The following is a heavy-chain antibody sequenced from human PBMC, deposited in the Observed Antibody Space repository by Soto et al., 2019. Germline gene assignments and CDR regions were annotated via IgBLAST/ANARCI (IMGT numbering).Heavy chain of an antibody. CDR3: ARDSSVAAHEGYRGAIWFDP. CDR2: IIPIFGTA. Sequence: ASVKVSCKASGGTFSSYAISWVRQAPGQGLEWMGGIIPIFGTANYAQKFQGRVTITADESTSTAYMELSSLRSEDTAVYYCARDSSVAAHEGYRGAIWFDPWGQGTLVTVSS. CDR1: GGTFSSYA. J-gene: IGHJ5*02. V-gene: IGHV1-69*13. D-gene: IGHD6-6*01.